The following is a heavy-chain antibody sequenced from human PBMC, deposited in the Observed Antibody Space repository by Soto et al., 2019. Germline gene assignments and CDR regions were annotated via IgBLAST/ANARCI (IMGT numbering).Heavy chain of an antibody. J-gene: IGHJ4*02. CDR1: GGSISSSNW. CDR3: AICTGSGSWFDY. CDR2: IYHSGST. Sequence: QVQLQESGPGLVKPSGTLSLTCAVSGGSISSSNWWSWVRQPPGKGLEWIGEIYHSGSTNYNPSLKSRXNIIVXXSKNQFSLKLSAVTAADTAVYYCAICTGSGSWFDYWGQGTLVTVSS. V-gene: IGHV4-4*02. D-gene: IGHD3-10*01.